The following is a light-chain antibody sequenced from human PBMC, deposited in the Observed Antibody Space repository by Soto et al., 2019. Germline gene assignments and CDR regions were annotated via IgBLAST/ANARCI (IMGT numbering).Light chain of an antibody. J-gene: IGLJ1*01. Sequence: QSALPQPPSVSGAPGQRVTISCTGSSSNIGAGYDVHWYQQFPGTAPKLLIYGNSNRPSGVPDRFSGSKSGTSVSLAITGLQAEDEADYYCQSYDSSLSGYVFGTGTKATVL. CDR2: GNS. CDR1: SSNIGAGYD. CDR3: QSYDSSLSGYV. V-gene: IGLV1-40*01.